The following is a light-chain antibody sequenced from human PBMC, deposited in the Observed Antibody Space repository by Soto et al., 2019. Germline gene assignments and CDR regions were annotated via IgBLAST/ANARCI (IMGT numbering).Light chain of an antibody. V-gene: IGLV1-40*01. CDR2: DNS. J-gene: IGLJ3*02. CDR1: SSNIGARYD. CDR3: QSYDNNAAWV. Sequence: QAVVTQPPSVSGAPGQRVTISCTGSSSNIGARYDVHWYQQLPGTAPKLLIYDNSNRPSGVPDRFSGSKSGTSASLAITGLQAEDEANYYCQSYDNNAAWVFGGGTKVTVL.